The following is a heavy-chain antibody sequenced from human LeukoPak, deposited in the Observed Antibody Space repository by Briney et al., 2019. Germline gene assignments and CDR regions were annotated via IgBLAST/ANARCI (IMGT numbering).Heavy chain of an antibody. J-gene: IGHJ4*02. Sequence: GGSLRLSCAASGFTFSSYSMNWVRQAPGKGLEWVSSIRSSSSYIYYADSVKGRFTISRDNAKNSLYLQMNSLRAEDTAVYYCARGTPPSSSCYDYWGQGTLVTVSS. D-gene: IGHD6-13*01. CDR2: IRSSSSYI. CDR1: GFTFSSYS. CDR3: ARGTPPSSSCYDY. V-gene: IGHV3-21*04.